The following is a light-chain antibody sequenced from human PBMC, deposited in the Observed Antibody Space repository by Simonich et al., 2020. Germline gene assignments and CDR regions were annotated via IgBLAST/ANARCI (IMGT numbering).Light chain of an antibody. CDR1: SGHSSYA. Sequence: QLVLTQSPSASASLGASVKLTCTLSSGHSSYAIAGHQQQPEKGPRYLMKLNSDGSHSKGDGIPDRFSGSSSGAERYLTISSLQSEDEADYYCKTWGTGIVVFGGGTKLTVL. CDR2: LNSDGSH. CDR3: KTWGTGIVV. V-gene: IGLV4-69*01. J-gene: IGLJ2*01.